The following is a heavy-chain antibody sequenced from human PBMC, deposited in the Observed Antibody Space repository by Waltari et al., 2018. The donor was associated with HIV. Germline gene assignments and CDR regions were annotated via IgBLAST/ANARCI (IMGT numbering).Heavy chain of an antibody. CDR3: SRGLHCTATSCLLYHGMDV. CDR2: MNPNSGNT. CDR1: GYTFLTDD. V-gene: IGHV1-8*01. Sequence: QVQLVQSGAEVKKPGASVKVFCKASGYTFLTDDTNWVRQATGQGLEWMGWMNPNSGNTGYAQKFQGRVNMTRNSSIRTAYMELSSLRSDDTAVYYCSRGLHCTATSCLLYHGMDVWGQGTAVSVSS. D-gene: IGHD2-2*01. J-gene: IGHJ6*02.